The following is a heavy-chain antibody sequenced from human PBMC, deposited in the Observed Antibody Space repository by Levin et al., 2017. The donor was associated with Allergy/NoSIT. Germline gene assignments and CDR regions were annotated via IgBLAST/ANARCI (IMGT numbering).Heavy chain of an antibody. CDR1: GGSIRSYY. V-gene: IGHV4-59*01. CDR2: IYHSGST. Sequence: PSETLSLTCTVSGGSIRSYYWSWIRQPPGKGLEWIGYIYHSGSTNSNPSLKSRVTMSVDTSKSQFSLRLSSVTSADTAFYYCAARASSWLPYFDYWGQGALVTVSS. D-gene: IGHD5-12*01. CDR3: AARASSWLPYFDY. J-gene: IGHJ4*02.